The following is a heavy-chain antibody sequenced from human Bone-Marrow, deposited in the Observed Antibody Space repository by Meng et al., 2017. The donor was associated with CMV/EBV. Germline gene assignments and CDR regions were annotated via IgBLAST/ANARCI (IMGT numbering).Heavy chain of an antibody. CDR1: GFTVTSNQ. CDR2: ISYDGSNK. D-gene: IGHD3-22*01. J-gene: IGHJ6*02. CDR3: VRDQGGESMIAVLIERFGMDV. V-gene: IGHV3-30*04. Sequence: GESLKISCAASGFTVTSNQMSWVRQAPGKGLEWVAVISYDGSNKYTADSVQGRLTISRDNSKNNLYLQMNSLTVEDTAVYYCVRDQGGESMIAVLIERFGMDVWGQGTTVTVSS.